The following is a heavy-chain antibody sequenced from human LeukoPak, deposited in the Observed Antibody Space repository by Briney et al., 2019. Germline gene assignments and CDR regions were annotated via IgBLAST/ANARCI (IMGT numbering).Heavy chain of an antibody. J-gene: IGHJ5*02. CDR3: ARDRAVFGSGSYVWFDP. Sequence: ASVKVSCKASGYTFTGYYMHWVRQAPGQGLEWMGIINPSGGSTSYAQKFQGRVTMTRDTSTSTVYMELSSLRSEDTAVYYCARDRAVFGSGSYVWFDPWGQGTLVTVSS. CDR1: GYTFTGYY. V-gene: IGHV1-46*01. D-gene: IGHD3-10*01. CDR2: INPSGGST.